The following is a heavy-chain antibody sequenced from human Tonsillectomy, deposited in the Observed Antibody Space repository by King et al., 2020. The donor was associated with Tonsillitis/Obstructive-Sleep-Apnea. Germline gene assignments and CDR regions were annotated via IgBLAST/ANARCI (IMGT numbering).Heavy chain of an antibody. V-gene: IGHV3-15*01. D-gene: IGHD3-10*01. Sequence: VQLVESGGGLVKPGGSLRLSCAASGFTFSNAWMSWVRQAPGKGLEWVGRIKSKTDGGTTDYAAPVKGRFTISRDDSKNMLYLQMNSLKTEDTAVYYCTTDCPMVQGPCGFDYWGQGTLVTVSS. CDR1: GFTFSNAW. CDR3: TTDCPMVQGPCGFDY. CDR2: IKSKTDGGTT. J-gene: IGHJ4*02.